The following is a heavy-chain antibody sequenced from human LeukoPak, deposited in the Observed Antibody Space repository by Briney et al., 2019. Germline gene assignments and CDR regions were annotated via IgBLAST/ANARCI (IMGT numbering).Heavy chain of an antibody. D-gene: IGHD3-10*01. Sequence: GGSLRLSCAASGFTFSSYWMHGVRQAPGKGLVWVSRINSDGSSTSYADSVKGRFTISRDNAKNTLYLQMNSLRAEDTAVYYCARDNYGSGSYEGEYYFDYWGQGTLVTVSS. CDR2: INSDGSST. CDR3: ARDNYGSGSYEGEYYFDY. CDR1: GFTFSSYW. J-gene: IGHJ4*02. V-gene: IGHV3-74*01.